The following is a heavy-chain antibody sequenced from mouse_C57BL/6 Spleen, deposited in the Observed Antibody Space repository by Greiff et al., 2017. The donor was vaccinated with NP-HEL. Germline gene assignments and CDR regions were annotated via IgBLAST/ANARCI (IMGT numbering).Heavy chain of an antibody. CDR2: IYPRDGST. Sequence: VQLVESDAELVKPGASVKISCKVSGYTFTDHTIHWMKQRPEQGLEWIGYIYPRDGSTKYNEKFKGKATLTADKSYSTAYMQLNSLTSEYSAVYFCARRGIGGNYYFDYWGQGTTLTVSS. V-gene: IGHV1-78*01. J-gene: IGHJ2*01. CDR1: GYTFTDHT. D-gene: IGHD2-1*01. CDR3: ARRGIGGNYYFDY.